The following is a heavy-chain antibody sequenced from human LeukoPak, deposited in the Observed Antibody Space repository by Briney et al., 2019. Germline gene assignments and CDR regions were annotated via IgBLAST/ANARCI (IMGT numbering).Heavy chain of an antibody. V-gene: IGHV4-34*01. CDR2: INHSGST. D-gene: IGHD2/OR15-2a*01. Sequence: SETLSLTCAVYGGSFSDYYWSWICQPPGKGLEWIGEINHSGSTNYNPSLKSRVTILVDTSKNQFSLKLSSVTAADTAVYYCARGLTSMPPGGYWGQGTLVTVSS. CDR3: ARGLTSMPPGGY. J-gene: IGHJ4*02. CDR1: GGSFSDYY.